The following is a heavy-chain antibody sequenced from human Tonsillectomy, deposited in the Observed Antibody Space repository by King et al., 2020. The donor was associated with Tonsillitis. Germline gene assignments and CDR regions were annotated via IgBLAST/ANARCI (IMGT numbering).Heavy chain of an antibody. Sequence: VQLQESGPGLVKPSETLSLTCTVSGGSVSSGSYYWSWIRQPPGKGLEWIGYIYYSGSTNYNPSLKSRVTISVDTSKNQFSLKLSSVTAADTAVYYCARDSFLSQRSPRDAFDIWGQGTMVTVSS. CDR1: GGSVSSGSYY. CDR2: IYYSGST. D-gene: IGHD3-3*02. CDR3: ARDSFLSQRSPRDAFDI. V-gene: IGHV4-61*01. J-gene: IGHJ3*02.